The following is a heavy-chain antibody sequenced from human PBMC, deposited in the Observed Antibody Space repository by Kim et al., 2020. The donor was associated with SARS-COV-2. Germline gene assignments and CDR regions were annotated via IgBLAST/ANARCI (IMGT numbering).Heavy chain of an antibody. CDR2: IYYSGST. V-gene: IGHV4-59*01. J-gene: IGHJ4*02. Sequence: SETLSLTCTVSGGSISGYYWNWIRQPPGKGLEWIGYIYYSGSTKYNPSLKSRVTMSVDTPKNQFSLKLTSVTAADTAVYYCARIDYYSGPSDYWGQGTLVTVSS. CDR3: ARIDYYSGPSDY. D-gene: IGHD1-26*01. CDR1: GGSISGYY.